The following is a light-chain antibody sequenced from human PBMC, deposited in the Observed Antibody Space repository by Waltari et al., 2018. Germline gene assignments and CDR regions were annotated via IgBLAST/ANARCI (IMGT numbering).Light chain of an antibody. CDR3: QQYYVWPPIT. CDR1: QSVRTN. CDR2: GAS. Sequence: VLLTQSPAPLSVSPGDTAILSCRASQSVRTNLVWYQQKAGQAPRTLIYGASTRASGVPSRFSGSGSETDFTLIISSLQSEDAAVYFCQQYYVWPPITFGGGTKLEI. V-gene: IGKV3-15*01. J-gene: IGKJ4*01.